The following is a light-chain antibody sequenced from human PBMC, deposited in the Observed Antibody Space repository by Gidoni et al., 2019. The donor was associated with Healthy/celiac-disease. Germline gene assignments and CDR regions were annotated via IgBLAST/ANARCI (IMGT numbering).Light chain of an antibody. Sequence: EIVMTQSPATLSASPGESATLSCRASQSVSSNLAWYQQKHGQAPRLLIYGASTRATGIPARFSGSVSGTEFTLTISSLQSEDFAVYYCQQYNNWPRTFGQGTKVEIK. V-gene: IGKV3-15*01. CDR2: GAS. CDR1: QSVSSN. J-gene: IGKJ1*01. CDR3: QQYNNWPRT.